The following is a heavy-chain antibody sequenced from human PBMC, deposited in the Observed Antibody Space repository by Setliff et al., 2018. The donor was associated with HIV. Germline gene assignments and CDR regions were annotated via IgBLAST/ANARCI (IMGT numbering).Heavy chain of an antibody. V-gene: IGHV1-46*01. J-gene: IGHJ1*01. CDR3: ARDPAPSSSASYFQH. D-gene: IGHD6-6*01. CDR2: INPSSGST. CDR1: GYTFTSYY. Sequence: ASVKVSCKASGYTFTSYYMHWVRQAPGQGLEWMGIINPSSGSTTYAQKFQGRVTMTRDTSTSTVYMELSCLRSEDTAVHYCARDPAPSSSASYFQHWGQGTPVTVSS.